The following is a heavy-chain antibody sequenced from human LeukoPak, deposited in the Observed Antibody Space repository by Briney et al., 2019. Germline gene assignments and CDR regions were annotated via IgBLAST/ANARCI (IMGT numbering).Heavy chain of an antibody. CDR3: TRPYFDWLLYDV. D-gene: IGHD3-9*01. V-gene: IGHV3-49*04. J-gene: IGHJ6*04. CDR2: IRSKAYGGTT. CDR1: GFTFGDYA. Sequence: GGSLRLSCTASGFTFGDYAMSWVRQAPGKGLEWVGFIRSKAYGGTTEYAASVKGRFTISRDDSKSIVYLQMNSLKTGDTAVYYCTRPYFDWLLYDVWGKGTTVTISS.